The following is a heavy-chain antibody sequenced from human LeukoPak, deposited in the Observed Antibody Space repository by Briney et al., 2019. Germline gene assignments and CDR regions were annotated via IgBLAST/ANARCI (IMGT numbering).Heavy chain of an antibody. Sequence: KPSETLSLTCTVSGGSISSYYWSWIRQPPGKGLEWIGYIYYSGSTNYNPSLKSRVTTSVDTSKNQFSLKLSSVTAADTAVYYCARVGLSYDILTGYPDAFDIWGQGTMVTVSS. CDR2: IYYSGST. V-gene: IGHV4-59*01. D-gene: IGHD3-9*01. J-gene: IGHJ3*02. CDR3: ARVGLSYDILTGYPDAFDI. CDR1: GGSISSYY.